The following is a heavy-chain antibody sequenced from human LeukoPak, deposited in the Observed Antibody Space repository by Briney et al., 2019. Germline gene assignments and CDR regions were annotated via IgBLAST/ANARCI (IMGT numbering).Heavy chain of an antibody. D-gene: IGHD3-10*01. V-gene: IGHV1-69*01. CDR3: ASPHSGSYHNDFDY. J-gene: IGHJ4*02. Sequence: GSSVKVSCKASGGTFSSYAISWVRQAPGQGLEWMGGIIPIFGTANYAQKFQGRVTITADESTSTAYMELSSLRSEDTAVYYCASPHSGSYHNDFDYWGQGTLVTVSS. CDR2: IIPIFGTA. CDR1: GGTFSSYA.